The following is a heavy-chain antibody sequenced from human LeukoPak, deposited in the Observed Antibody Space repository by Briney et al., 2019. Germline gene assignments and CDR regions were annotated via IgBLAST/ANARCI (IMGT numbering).Heavy chain of an antibody. CDR2: IHHRGST. J-gene: IGHJ4*02. CDR3: ASRSYISGPY. D-gene: IGHD6-25*01. V-gene: IGHV4-30-4*08. Sequence: SQTLSLTCTVSGGSISSSDYYWTWIRQPPGKGLEWIGEIHHRGSTNYNPSLKSRVTISVDKSNNQFSLKVRSVTAADTAVYYCASRSYISGPYWGQGTLVTVSS. CDR1: GGSISSSDYY.